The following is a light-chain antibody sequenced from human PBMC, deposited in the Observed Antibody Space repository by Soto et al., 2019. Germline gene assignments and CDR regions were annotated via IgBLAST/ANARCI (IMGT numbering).Light chain of an antibody. J-gene: IGKJ1*01. CDR3: QHYGNSPGT. CDR1: QSVGSN. Sequence: EIVLTQSPGTLSMSPGESATLSCRASQSVGSNLAWFQQKTGQAPRLRIYGAVSRPTGVPDRFGGSGSETDFSLTIARLEPEDFAVYYCQHYGNSPGTFGQGTKMDIK. CDR2: GAV. V-gene: IGKV3-20*01.